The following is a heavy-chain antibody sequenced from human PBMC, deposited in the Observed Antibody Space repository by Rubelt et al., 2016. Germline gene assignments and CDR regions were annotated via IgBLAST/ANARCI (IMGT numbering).Heavy chain of an antibody. CDR2: IYYRGST. CDR3: ARHEYDSSGYSLYYFDY. V-gene: IGHV4-39*01. J-gene: IGHJ4*02. CDR1: GGSISSSSYY. Sequence: QLQLQESGPGLVKPSETLSLTCTVSGGSISSSSYYWGWIRQPPGKGLEWIGSIYYRGSTYYNPSLRGRVAISVDTSKNQFSLELSSVTAADTAVYYCARHEYDSSGYSLYYFDYWGQGTLVTVSS. D-gene: IGHD3-22*01.